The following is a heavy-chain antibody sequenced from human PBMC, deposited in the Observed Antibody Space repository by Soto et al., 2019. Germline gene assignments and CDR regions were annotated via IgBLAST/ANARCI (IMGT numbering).Heavy chain of an antibody. D-gene: IGHD3-9*01. CDR3: ASDPPALTYGILTGYDDYYGIDV. Sequence: QVQLVQSGAEVKKPGASVKVSCKASGYTFTSYGISWVRQAPGQGLEWMGWISAYNGNTNYAQKLQGRVTMTTDTSTITADMQLGSVSSDDSAVYYSASDPPALTYGILTGYDDYYGIDVWGQGNTVAVPS. J-gene: IGHJ6*02. CDR1: GYTFTSYG. V-gene: IGHV1-18*01. CDR2: ISAYNGNT.